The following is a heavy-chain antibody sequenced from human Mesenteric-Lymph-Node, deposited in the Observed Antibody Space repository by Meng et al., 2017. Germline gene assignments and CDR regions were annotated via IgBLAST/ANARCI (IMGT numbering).Heavy chain of an antibody. CDR2: LSGSGYTT. CDR3: AKDRRWLADY. D-gene: IGHD6-19*01. V-gene: IGHV3-23*01. J-gene: IGHJ4*02. CDR1: GFTFSIYA. Sequence: GESLKISCAASGFTFSIYAIHWVRQAPGKGLECVSGLSGSGYTTHYADSVKGRFTISRDNSKNTLYLQMNSLRAEDTAVYYCAKDRRWLADYWGQGTLVTVSS.